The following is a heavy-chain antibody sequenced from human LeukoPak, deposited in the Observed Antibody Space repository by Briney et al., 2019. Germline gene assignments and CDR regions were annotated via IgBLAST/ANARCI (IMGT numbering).Heavy chain of an antibody. CDR3: ARDGGGPDAFDI. V-gene: IGHV3-48*01. CDR2: ISESSSSK. CDR1: GLTFSSYS. Sequence: GGSLRLSCAVSGLTFSSYSMNWVRQAPGKGLEWVSHISESSSSKYYADSVRGRFTVSRDNAKNSLYLQMNSLRAEDTAVYYCARDGGGPDAFDIWGQGTMVTVSS. J-gene: IGHJ3*02.